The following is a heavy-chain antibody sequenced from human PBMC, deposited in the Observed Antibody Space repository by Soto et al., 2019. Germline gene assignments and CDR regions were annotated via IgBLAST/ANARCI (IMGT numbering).Heavy chain of an antibody. CDR1: GYRVTTYW. CDR3: ARPSWEDSASYALDI. J-gene: IGHJ6*04. V-gene: IGHV5-51*01. CDR2: IYPVDSET. Sequence: GEALEISCKGSGYRVTTYWIGRVRQMAVKGLEWMGIIYPVDSETRYSPSFQGQVTISGDKSISTVFLQWTSLKASHTAVYYCARPSWEDSASYALDIWGKGTMVTLSS. D-gene: IGHD2-8*01.